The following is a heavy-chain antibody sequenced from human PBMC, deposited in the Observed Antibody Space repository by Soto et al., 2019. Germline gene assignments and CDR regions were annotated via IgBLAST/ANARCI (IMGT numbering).Heavy chain of an antibody. CDR3: ARRYGYSFDY. V-gene: IGHV4-59*08. J-gene: IGHJ4*02. D-gene: IGHD1-1*01. CDR1: GGSISSYY. Sequence: SETLSLTCTVSGGSISSYYWSWIRQPPGKGLDWFGYFFYCGSTNYNPSLNSRVTISVDTSKNQFSLKLSSFTAADTAVYYCARRYGYSFDYWGQGTLVTVSS. CDR2: FFYCGST.